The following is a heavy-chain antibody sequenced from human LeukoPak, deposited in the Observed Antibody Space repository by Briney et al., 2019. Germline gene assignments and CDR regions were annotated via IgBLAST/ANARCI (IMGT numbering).Heavy chain of an antibody. CDR2: INPSGGVT. Sequence: ASVKVSCMASGYTFTGYYIHWVRQAPGQGLEWMGWINPSGGVTKYAQKFQGRVTMTRDTSISTAYMELSRLTSDDTAVYFCARRYCSGISCYPDYWGQGTLVTVSS. CDR1: GYTFTGYY. V-gene: IGHV1-2*02. CDR3: ARRYCSGISCYPDY. D-gene: IGHD2-15*01. J-gene: IGHJ4*02.